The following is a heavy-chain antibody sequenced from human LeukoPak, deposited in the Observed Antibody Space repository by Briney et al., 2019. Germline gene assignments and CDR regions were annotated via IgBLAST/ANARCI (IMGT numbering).Heavy chain of an antibody. Sequence: TSETLSLTCTVSGYSISSGYYWGWIRQPPGKGLEWIGRIYHSGSTYYNPSLKSRVTISVDTSKNQFSLKLSSVTAADTAVYYCARGFGARNYYYGWFDPWGQGTLVSVSS. CDR3: ARGFGARNYYYGWFDP. CDR2: IYHSGST. J-gene: IGHJ5*02. D-gene: IGHD3-10*01. CDR1: GYSISSGYY. V-gene: IGHV4-38-2*02.